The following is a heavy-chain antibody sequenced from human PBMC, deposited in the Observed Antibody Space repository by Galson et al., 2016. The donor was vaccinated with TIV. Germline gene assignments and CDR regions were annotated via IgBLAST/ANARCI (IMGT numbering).Heavy chain of an antibody. V-gene: IGHV1-2*05. Sequence: SVKVSCKASGYTFSHYYLHWVRQAPGQGLEWMGRINPKNGATDYAMKFQGRVTMTRDTSISIAYMELSSLRSDDTVVNYCARVSGPGYCDDSICCGYDGMDVWVQGTTVTVSS. CDR3: ARVSGPGYCDDSICCGYDGMDV. CDR2: INPKNGAT. CDR1: GYTFSHYY. J-gene: IGHJ6*01. D-gene: IGHD2-2*03.